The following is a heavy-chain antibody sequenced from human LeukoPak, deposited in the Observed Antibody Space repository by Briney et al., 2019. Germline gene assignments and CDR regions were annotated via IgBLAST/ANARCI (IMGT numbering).Heavy chain of an antibody. CDR1: GGSFSGYY. J-gene: IGHJ6*03. CDR3: ARVWVERRIAVYNYQKGYMDV. Sequence: SETLSLPCAVYGGSFSGYYWSWIRQPPGKGLEWIGEINHSGSTNYNPSLKSRVTISVDTSKNQFSLKLSSVTAADTAVYYCARVWVERRIAVYNYQKGYMDVWGKGTTVTVSS. D-gene: IGHD6-19*01. V-gene: IGHV4-34*01. CDR2: INHSGST.